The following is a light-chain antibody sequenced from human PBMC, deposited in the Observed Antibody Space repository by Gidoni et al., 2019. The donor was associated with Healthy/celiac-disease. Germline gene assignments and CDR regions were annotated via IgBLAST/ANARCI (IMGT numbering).Light chain of an antibody. CDR1: SSNIGTGYD. V-gene: IGLV1-40*01. Sequence: QSVLTQPPSVSGAPGQRVTSSCTGSSSNIGTGYDLHWYQQLPGTAPKLPIYGNSTRPSGVPDRLSGSTSGTSASLAITGLQAEDEADYYCQSYDSSLSGWVFGGGTKLTVL. CDR2: GNS. CDR3: QSYDSSLSGWV. J-gene: IGLJ3*02.